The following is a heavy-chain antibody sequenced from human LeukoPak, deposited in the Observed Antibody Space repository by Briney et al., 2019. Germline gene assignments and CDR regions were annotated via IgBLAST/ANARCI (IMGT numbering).Heavy chain of an antibody. D-gene: IGHD5-12*01. CDR1: GFTFSSYW. J-gene: IGHJ4*02. Sequence: GGTLRLSCAASGFTFSSYWMHWVRQAPGKGLVWVSRINSDGSSITYADSVKGRFTISRDNAKNTLYLQMNSLRVEDTAVYYCAREGRVSGYDFDCWGQGTLVTVSS. CDR2: INSDGSSI. CDR3: AREGRVSGYDFDC. V-gene: IGHV3-74*03.